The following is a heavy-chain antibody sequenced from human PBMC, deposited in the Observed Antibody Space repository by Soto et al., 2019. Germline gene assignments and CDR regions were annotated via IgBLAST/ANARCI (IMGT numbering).Heavy chain of an antibody. D-gene: IGHD5-12*01. Sequence: ESGGGVVQPGRSLRLSCAASGFTFSSYGMHWVRQAPGKGLEWVAVISYDGSNKYYADAVKGRFTISRDNSKNTLYLQMNRMRAEDTDVYYCAKEGGKRWLQLGPVDYWGQGTLVTVSS. CDR3: AKEGGKRWLQLGPVDY. CDR1: GFTFSSYG. J-gene: IGHJ4*02. CDR2: ISYDGSNK. V-gene: IGHV3-30*18.